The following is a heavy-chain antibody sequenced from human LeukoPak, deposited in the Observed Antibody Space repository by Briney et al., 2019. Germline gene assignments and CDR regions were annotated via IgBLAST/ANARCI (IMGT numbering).Heavy chain of an antibody. CDR3: VRGALRYFDWSAGGDDSFDI. CDR2: IIPVFRRG. CDR1: GGYISGYA. J-gene: IGHJ3*02. V-gene: IGHV1-69*05. Sequence: GSSVKVSCKASGGYISGYAINWVRQAPGQGLEWMGRIIPVFRRGNYAQKFQGRVTIMTDESMSTVYMEVSSLRSEDTAKYCCVRGALRYFDWSAGGDDSFDIWGQGTVVTVSS. D-gene: IGHD3-9*01.